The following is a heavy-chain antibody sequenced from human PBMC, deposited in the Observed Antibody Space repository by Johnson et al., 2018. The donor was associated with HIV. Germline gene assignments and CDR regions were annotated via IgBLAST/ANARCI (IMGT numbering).Heavy chain of an antibody. J-gene: IGHJ3*02. Sequence: VQLVESGVVAVQPGVSLRLSCAASGLTFRRFALSLVRPAPGKGLEWVSVFSGCGGSTYYADSVKGRFTISRDHYKNTLYLQMNSLRAEDTAVYYCARDKRAQGAFDIWGQGTMVTVSS. CDR2: FSGCGGST. V-gene: IGHV3-23*04. CDR3: ARDKRAQGAFDI. CDR1: GLTFRRFA.